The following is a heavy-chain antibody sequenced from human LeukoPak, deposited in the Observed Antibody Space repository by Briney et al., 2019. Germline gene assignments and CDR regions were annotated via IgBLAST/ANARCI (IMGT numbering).Heavy chain of an antibody. D-gene: IGHD5-12*01. Sequence: GGSLRLSCAASGFTFSNAWMSWVRQAPGKGLEWVAFIRYDGSNKYYADSVKGRFTISRDNAKNSLYLQMNSLRAEDTAVYYCATGFSGYDYRLRYWGQGTLVTVSS. CDR2: IRYDGSNK. CDR3: ATGFSGYDYRLRY. CDR1: GFTFSNAW. J-gene: IGHJ4*02. V-gene: IGHV3-30*02.